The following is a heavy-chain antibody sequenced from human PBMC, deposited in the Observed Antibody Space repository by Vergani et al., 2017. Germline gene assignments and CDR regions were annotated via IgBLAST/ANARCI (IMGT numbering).Heavy chain of an antibody. J-gene: IGHJ3*02. CDR2: IYPGDSDT. CDR1: GYSFTSYW. Sequence: EVQLVPSGAEVKQPGASLKISCKGSGYSFTSYWSGWVRPMPGKGLEWRGIIYPGDSDTRYSPTFQGTVTISANKSIRTAYLQWSSLQASDTAMYYCARHAGVGTDGGVDCYAHAFDIWGQGTTVTVSS. V-gene: IGHV5-51*01. CDR3: ARHAGVGTDGGVDCYAHAFDI. D-gene: IGHD2-21*02.